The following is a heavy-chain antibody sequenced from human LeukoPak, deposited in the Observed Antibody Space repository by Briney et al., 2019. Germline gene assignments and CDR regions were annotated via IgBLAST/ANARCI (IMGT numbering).Heavy chain of an antibody. J-gene: IGHJ4*02. CDR2: TNPNSGGT. V-gene: IGHV1-2*02. CDR1: GYTFTGYY. D-gene: IGHD6-13*01. Sequence: ASVKVSCKASGYTFTGYYMHWVRQAPGQGLEWMGWTNPNSGGTNYAQKFQGRVTMTRDTSISTAYMELSRLRSDDTAVYYCARSAVWDSSSWYDYWGQGTLVTVSS. CDR3: ARSAVWDSSSWYDY.